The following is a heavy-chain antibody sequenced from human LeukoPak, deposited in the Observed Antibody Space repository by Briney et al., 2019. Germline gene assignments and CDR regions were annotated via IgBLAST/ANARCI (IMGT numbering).Heavy chain of an antibody. CDR2: IHYTGST. J-gene: IGHJ4*02. D-gene: IGHD2-21*01. CDR1: GVSISGDY. V-gene: IGHV4-59*01. CDR3: ARLQGDSTAIFDY. Sequence: SETLSLTCTVSGVSISGDYWSWIRQPPGKGLEWIGYIHYTGSTNYNPSLRSRVTISVDTSKNLFSLKLSSVTAADAAVYYCARLQGDSTAIFDYWGQGTLVSVSS.